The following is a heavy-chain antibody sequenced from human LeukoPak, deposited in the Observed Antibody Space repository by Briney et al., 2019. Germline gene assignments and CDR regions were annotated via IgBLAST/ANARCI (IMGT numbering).Heavy chain of an antibody. CDR3: VRLRRNSDTSGFYYYYDF. J-gene: IGHJ4*02. CDR2: ISVRSNYI. CDR1: GYTFSSYS. D-gene: IGHD3-22*01. V-gene: IGHV3-21*01. Sequence: GGSLRLSCLASGYTFSSYSINRVRQAPGKGLEWVSSISVRSNYIYYADSVRGRFRISRDDARDSLYLQMNSLRAEDTAVYYCVRLRRNSDTSGFYYYYDFWGQGTLVTVSS.